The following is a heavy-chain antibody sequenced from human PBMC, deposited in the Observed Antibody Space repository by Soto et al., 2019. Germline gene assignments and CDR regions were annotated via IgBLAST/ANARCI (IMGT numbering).Heavy chain of an antibody. V-gene: IGHV3-48*02. Sequence: GGSLRLSCAASGFTFSSYSMNWVRQAPGKGLEWVSYISSSSSTIYYADSVKGRFTISRDNAKNSLYLQMNSLRDEDTAVYYCAREAVAEIRGTEFDYWGQGTLVTVSS. D-gene: IGHD6-19*01. CDR2: ISSSSSTI. CDR3: AREAVAEIRGTEFDY. CDR1: GFTFSSYS. J-gene: IGHJ4*02.